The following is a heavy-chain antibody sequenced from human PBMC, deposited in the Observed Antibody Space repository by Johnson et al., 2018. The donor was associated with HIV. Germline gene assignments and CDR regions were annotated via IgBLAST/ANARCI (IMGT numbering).Heavy chain of an antibody. CDR2: IYTVGST. D-gene: IGHD3-10*01. Sequence: MLLVESGGGLVQPGGSLRLSCAASAFTVSDNYLSWVRQAPGKGLEWVSVIYTVGSTYYADSVTGRFTISRDNSKNTLYLQMNSLRVEDTAVYYCASSYSESDAFDMWGQGTMVTVSS. J-gene: IGHJ3*02. V-gene: IGHV3-66*01. CDR1: AFTVSDNY. CDR3: ASSYSESDAFDM.